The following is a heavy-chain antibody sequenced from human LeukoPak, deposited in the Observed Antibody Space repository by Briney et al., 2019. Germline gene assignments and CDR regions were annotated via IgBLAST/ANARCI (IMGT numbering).Heavy chain of an antibody. D-gene: IGHD5-18*01. CDR2: IVGDSTDT. Sequence: SVKVSCRASGFTFTSSSIQWIRQARGQRLEWIGWIVGDSTDTYYAQRFQERVTIARDMSTSTAYLELSSLRSEDTAVYYCAADPDTTMAFDCWGQGTLVTVSS. V-gene: IGHV1-58*02. J-gene: IGHJ4*02. CDR3: AADPDTTMAFDC. CDR1: GFTFTSSS.